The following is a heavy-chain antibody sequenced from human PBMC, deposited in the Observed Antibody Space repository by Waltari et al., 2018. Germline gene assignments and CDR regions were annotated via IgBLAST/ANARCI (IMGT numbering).Heavy chain of an antibody. Sequence: QVQLVQSGAEVKKPGASVKVSCKVSGYTLTDLSMNWVRQAPGKGLEWMGGFDPEDGETIYAQKFQGRVTMTEDTSTDTAYMELSSLRSEDTAVYYCATHLSGSYCFDIWGQGTMVTVSS. CDR3: ATHLSGSYCFDI. J-gene: IGHJ3*02. V-gene: IGHV1-24*01. CDR2: FDPEDGET. D-gene: IGHD1-26*01. CDR1: GYTLTDLS.